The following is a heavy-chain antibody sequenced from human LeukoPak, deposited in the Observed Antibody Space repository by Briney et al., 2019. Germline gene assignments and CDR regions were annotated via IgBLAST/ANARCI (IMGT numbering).Heavy chain of an antibody. CDR2: IGNDGSST. V-gene: IGHV3-74*01. Sequence: GGSLRLSCAASGFTFSNYWMHWVRQVPGKGLVWVSRIGNDGSSTTYADSVKGRFTISRDNAKSTLYLQMNNLRAEDTAVYYCARDGARLDYWGQGTLVTVSS. CDR3: ARDGARLDY. J-gene: IGHJ4*02. CDR1: GFTFSNYW. D-gene: IGHD1-26*01.